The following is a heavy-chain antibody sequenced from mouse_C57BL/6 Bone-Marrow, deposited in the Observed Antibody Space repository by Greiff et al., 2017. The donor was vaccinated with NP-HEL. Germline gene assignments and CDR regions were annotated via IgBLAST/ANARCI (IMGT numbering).Heavy chain of an antibody. V-gene: IGHV1-81*01. D-gene: IGHD3-2*02. CDR3: ATAQATFFDY. CDR1: GYTFTSYG. J-gene: IGHJ2*01. CDR2: IYPRSGNT. Sequence: VQGVESGAELARPGASVKLSCKASGYTFTSYGISWVKQRTGQGLEWIGEIYPRSGNTYYNEKFKGKATLTADKSSSTAYMELRSLTSEDSAVYFCATAQATFFDYWGQGTTLTVSS.